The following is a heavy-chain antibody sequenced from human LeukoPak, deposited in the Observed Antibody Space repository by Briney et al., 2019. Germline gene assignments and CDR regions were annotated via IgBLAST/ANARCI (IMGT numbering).Heavy chain of an antibody. CDR1: GFIFTSYS. D-gene: IGHD4-17*01. CDR3: ARQRAGFTVTTSDY. CDR2: ISSSSSTI. J-gene: IGHJ4*02. V-gene: IGHV3-48*01. Sequence: GGSLRLSCAASGFIFTSYSMNWVRQAPGKGLEWVSYISSSSSTIYYADSVKGRFTISRDNAKNSLYLQMNSLRAEDTAVYYCARQRAGFTVTTSDYLGQGTLVTVSS.